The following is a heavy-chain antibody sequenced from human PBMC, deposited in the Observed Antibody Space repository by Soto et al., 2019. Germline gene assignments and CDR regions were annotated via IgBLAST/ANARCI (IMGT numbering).Heavy chain of an antibody. V-gene: IGHV3-33*01. D-gene: IGHD6-19*01. Sequence: QVQLVESGGGVVQPGRSLRLSCAASGFTFSSYGMHWVHQAPGKGLEWVAVIWYDGSNKYYADSVKGRFTISRDNSKNTLYLKMNSLRAEDTAVYYWARSSIAVAFNWFDPWGQGTLVTVAS. J-gene: IGHJ5*02. CDR3: ARSSIAVAFNWFDP. CDR2: IWYDGSNK. CDR1: GFTFSSYG.